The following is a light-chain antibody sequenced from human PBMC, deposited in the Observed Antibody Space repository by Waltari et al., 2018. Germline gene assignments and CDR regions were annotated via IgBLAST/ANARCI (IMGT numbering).Light chain of an antibody. CDR3: ATWDDSPTGRWV. Sequence: QSVLTQPPSASGTPGPRVTISCSGSQSNVGDHVVTWSHQLPGTAPKLVIYRNEQRPQGVPDRFHASKAGTSASPDISGLQSEDEGDYYCATWDDSPTGRWVFGGGTRVTVL. CDR2: RNE. CDR1: QSNVGDHV. V-gene: IGLV1-44*01. J-gene: IGLJ3*02.